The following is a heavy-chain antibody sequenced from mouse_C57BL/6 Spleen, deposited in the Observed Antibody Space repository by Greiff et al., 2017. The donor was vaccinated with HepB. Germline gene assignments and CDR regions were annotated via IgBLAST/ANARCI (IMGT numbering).Heavy chain of an antibody. CDR3: ARYHYDYDRGPWFAY. J-gene: IGHJ3*01. CDR1: GYTFTDYN. V-gene: IGHV1-18*01. Sequence: EVKLVESGPELVKPGASVKIPCKASGYTFTDYNMDWVKQSHGKSLEWIGDINPNNGGTIYNQKFKGKATLTVDKSSSRAYMELRSLTSEDTAVYYCARYHYDYDRGPWFAYWGQGTLVTVSA. D-gene: IGHD2-4*01. CDR2: INPNNGGT.